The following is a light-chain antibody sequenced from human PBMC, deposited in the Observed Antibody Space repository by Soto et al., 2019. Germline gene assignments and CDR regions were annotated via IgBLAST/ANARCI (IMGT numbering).Light chain of an antibody. CDR1: QSLTNNF. CDR2: TAT. V-gene: IGKV3-20*01. J-gene: IGKJ4*01. CDR3: QQYGRLPVS. Sequence: EVLLTQSPGTLSLSPGDRATLSCRASQSLTNNFLAWYQQKPGQTPRLLIHTATSRATDIPDRFAGTGSGTVFTLTISRLEPEDFAVYFCQQYGRLPVSFGGGTKIEIK.